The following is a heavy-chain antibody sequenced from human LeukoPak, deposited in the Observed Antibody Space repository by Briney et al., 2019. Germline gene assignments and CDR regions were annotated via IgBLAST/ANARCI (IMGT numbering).Heavy chain of an antibody. CDR3: ARVLHRYSSSWYTSYYMDV. CDR1: GYTFTSYY. Sequence: ASVKVSCKASGYTFTSYYMHWVRQAPGQGLEWMGWISAYNGNTNYAQKLQGRVTMTTDTSTSTAYMELRSLRSDDTAVYYCARVLHRYSSSWYTSYYMDVWGKGTTVTVSS. CDR2: ISAYNGNT. D-gene: IGHD6-13*01. V-gene: IGHV1-18*04. J-gene: IGHJ6*03.